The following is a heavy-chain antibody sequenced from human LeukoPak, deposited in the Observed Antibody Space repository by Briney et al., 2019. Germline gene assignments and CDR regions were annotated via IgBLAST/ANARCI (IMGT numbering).Heavy chain of an antibody. CDR1: GYTFTSYG. J-gene: IGHJ4*02. Sequence: ASVKVSCKASGYTFTSYGISWVRQAPGQGLEWMGWISAYNGNTNYAQKLQGRATMTTDTSTSTAYMELRSLRSDDTAVYYCARASELLWFGELVDYWGQGTLVTVSS. CDR2: ISAYNGNT. CDR3: ARASELLWFGELVDY. V-gene: IGHV1-18*01. D-gene: IGHD3-10*01.